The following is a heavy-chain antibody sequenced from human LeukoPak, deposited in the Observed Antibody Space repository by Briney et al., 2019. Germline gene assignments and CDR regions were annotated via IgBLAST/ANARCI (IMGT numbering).Heavy chain of an antibody. V-gene: IGHV4-34*01. CDR1: GGSFSDYY. CDR2: INDSGST. CDR3: ASDCSSTSCQGV. J-gene: IGHJ6*03. Sequence: PSETLSLTCAVYGGSFSDYYWSWIRQPPGKGLEWIGEINDSGSTKYNPSLKSRVTISMDTSKNQFSLKLSSVTAADAAVYYCASDCSSTSCQGVWGKGTTVTVSS. D-gene: IGHD2-2*01.